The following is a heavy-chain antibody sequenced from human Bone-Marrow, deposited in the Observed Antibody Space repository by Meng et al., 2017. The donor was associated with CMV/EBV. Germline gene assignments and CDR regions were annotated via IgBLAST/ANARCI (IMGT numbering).Heavy chain of an antibody. J-gene: IGHJ4*02. Sequence: GESLKISCAASGFTFSSYGMHWVRQAPGKGLEWVAFIRYDGSNKYYADSVKGRFTISRDNSKNTLYLQMNSLRAEDTAVYYCAKDYMFDYWGQGTLVPVSS. V-gene: IGHV3-30*02. CDR2: IRYDGSNK. CDR3: AKDYMFDY. D-gene: IGHD3-10*01. CDR1: GFTFSSYG.